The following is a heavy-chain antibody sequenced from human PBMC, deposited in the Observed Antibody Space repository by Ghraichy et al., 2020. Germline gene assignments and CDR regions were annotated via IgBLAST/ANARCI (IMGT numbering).Heavy chain of an antibody. J-gene: IGHJ5*02. V-gene: IGHV3-30*18. CDR3: AKGGSSHTWFDP. Sequence: LSLTCAASGFTFSSYGMHWVRQAPGKRLEWVAVISYDGSNKYYADSVKGRFTISRDNSKNTLYLQMNSLRAEDTAVYYCAKGGSSHTWFDPWGQGTLVTVSS. CDR2: ISYDGSNK. D-gene: IGHD1-26*01. CDR1: GFTFSSYG.